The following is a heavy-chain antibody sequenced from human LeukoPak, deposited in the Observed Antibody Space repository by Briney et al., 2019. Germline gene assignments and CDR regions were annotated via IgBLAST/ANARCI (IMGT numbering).Heavy chain of an antibody. CDR1: GYTLTELS. Sequence: ASVKVSCKVSGYTLTELSMHWVRQAPGKGLEWMGGFDPEDGETIYAQKFQGRVTMTEDTSTDTAYMELSSLRSEDTAVYYCRSTFGEPLALSGMDVWGQGTTVTVSS. CDR2: FDPEDGET. CDR3: RSTFGEPLALSGMDV. V-gene: IGHV1-24*01. J-gene: IGHJ6*02. D-gene: IGHD3-10*01.